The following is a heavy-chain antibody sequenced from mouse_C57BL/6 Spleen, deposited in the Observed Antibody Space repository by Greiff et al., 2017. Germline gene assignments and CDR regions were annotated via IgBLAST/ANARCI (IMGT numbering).Heavy chain of an antibody. CDR3: ARDYYGSSYGYFDV. CDR1: GFTFSSYA. J-gene: IGHJ1*03. V-gene: IGHV5-4*01. Sequence: EVKLVESGGGLVKPGGSLKLSCAASGFTFSSYAMSWVRQTPETRLEWVATISDGGSYTYYPDNVKGRFTISRDNAKNNLYLQMSHLKSEDTAMYYCARDYYGSSYGYFDVWGTGTTVTVSS. D-gene: IGHD1-1*01. CDR2: ISDGGSYT.